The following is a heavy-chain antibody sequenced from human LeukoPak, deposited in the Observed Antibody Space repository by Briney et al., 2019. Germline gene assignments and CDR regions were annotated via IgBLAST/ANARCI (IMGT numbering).Heavy chain of an antibody. Sequence: SETLSLTCTVSGGSISSYYWSWLRQPPGKGLEWIGYIYYTGSTNYNPSLTSRVNISVDTSKNQFSLNLTSVTAADTAVYYCARWGSIAVARFDYWGQGTLVTVSS. D-gene: IGHD6-6*01. CDR1: GGSISSYY. J-gene: IGHJ4*02. CDR2: IYYTGST. CDR3: ARWGSIAVARFDY. V-gene: IGHV4-59*01.